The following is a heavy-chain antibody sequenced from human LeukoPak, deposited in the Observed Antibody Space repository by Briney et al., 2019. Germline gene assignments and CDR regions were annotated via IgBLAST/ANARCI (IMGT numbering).Heavy chain of an antibody. D-gene: IGHD5-18*01. J-gene: IGHJ4*02. CDR3: AVGYSYGDGYFDY. Sequence: GRSLRLSCAASGFTFSSYGMDWVRQAPGKGLEWVAVISYDGSNKYYADSMKGRFTISRDNSKNTLYLQMNSLRAEDTAVYYCAVGYSYGDGYFDYWGQGTLVTVSS. CDR1: GFTFSSYG. CDR2: ISYDGSNK. V-gene: IGHV3-30*03.